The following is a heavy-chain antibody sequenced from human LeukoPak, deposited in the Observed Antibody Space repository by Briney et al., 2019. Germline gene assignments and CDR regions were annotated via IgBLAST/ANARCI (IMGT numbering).Heavy chain of an antibody. D-gene: IGHD2-2*01. V-gene: IGHV3-21*01. CDR1: GFTFSSYS. Sequence: GGSLRLSCAASGFTFSSYSMNWVRQAPGKGLEWVSSISSNSYIYYADSVKGRFTISRDNAKNSLYLQMNSLRAEDTAVCYCARAPTIVVGPTWGQGTLVTVSS. CDR3: ARAPTIVVGPT. J-gene: IGHJ5*02. CDR2: ISSNSYI.